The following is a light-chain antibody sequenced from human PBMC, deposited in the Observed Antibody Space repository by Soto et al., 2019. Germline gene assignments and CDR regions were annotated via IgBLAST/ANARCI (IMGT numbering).Light chain of an antibody. CDR2: GAS. CDR3: QQLTDWPPQWT. J-gene: IGKJ1*01. Sequence: EIVMTQSPATLSLSPGERATLSFRAIHRVSSYLAWYQQKPGQAPRLLIYGASSRATGIPARFSGSGSGTDFTLTISSLEPEDFAVYYCQQLTDWPPQWTFGQGTKV. CDR1: HRVSSY. V-gene: IGKV3-11*01.